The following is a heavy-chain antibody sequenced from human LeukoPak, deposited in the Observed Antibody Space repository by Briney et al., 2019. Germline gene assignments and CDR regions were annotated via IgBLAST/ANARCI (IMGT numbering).Heavy chain of an antibody. CDR1: GFTFSGYS. V-gene: IGHV3-48*04. Sequence: PGGSLRLSCAASGFTFSGYSMNWVRQAPGKGLEWVSHINSGSSTIYYADSVKGRFTISRDNAKNSLYLQMNSLRAEDTAVYFCASGYYWVEYWGQGTLVTVSS. D-gene: IGHD3-22*01. CDR3: ASGYYWVEY. J-gene: IGHJ4*02. CDR2: INSGSSTI.